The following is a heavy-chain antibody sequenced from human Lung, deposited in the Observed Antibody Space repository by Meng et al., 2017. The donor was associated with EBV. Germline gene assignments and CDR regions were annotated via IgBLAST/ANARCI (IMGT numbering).Heavy chain of an antibody. D-gene: IGHD5-12*01. CDR2: ISHSGTT. CDR1: GASISNSNW. J-gene: IGHJ4*02. Sequence: QVELQESGPGLVKPSGTLSLSCAVSGASISNSNWWSWVRQPPGKGLEWIGEISHSGTTNYTPSLKSRVTISVDKSKNQFSLKLTSVTAADTAVYYCARIEGYDRLYYFGQWGRGTLVTVSS. CDR3: ARIEGYDRLYYFGQ. V-gene: IGHV4-4*02.